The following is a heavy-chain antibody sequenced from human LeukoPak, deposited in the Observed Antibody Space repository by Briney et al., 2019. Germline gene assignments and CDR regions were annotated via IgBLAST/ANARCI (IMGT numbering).Heavy chain of an antibody. CDR1: GFTFNTYA. V-gene: IGHV3-23*01. J-gene: IGHJ4*02. D-gene: IGHD6-19*01. Sequence: GGSLRLSFAASGFTFNTYAIYWVRQAPGKGLEWVSGICGSGGCTYYADSVKGRFTISRDNSKNTLYLQMNSLSAEDTAVYFCARGFLGGTDQYFDSWGQGTLVTVSS. CDR2: ICGSGGCT. CDR3: ARGFLGGTDQYFDS.